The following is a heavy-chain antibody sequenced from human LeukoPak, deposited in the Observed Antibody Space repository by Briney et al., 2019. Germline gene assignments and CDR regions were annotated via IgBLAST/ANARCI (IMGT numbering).Heavy chain of an antibody. CDR1: GGSISSYY. CDR2: IYYSGST. CDR3: ATYQLPSLGYYYYMDV. J-gene: IGHJ6*03. D-gene: IGHD2-2*01. V-gene: IGHV4-59*01. Sequence: PSETLSLTCTVSGGSISSYYWSWIRQPPGKGLEWIVYIYYSGSTNYNPSLKSRVTISVDTSKNQFSLKLSSVTAADTAVYYCATYQLPSLGYYYYMDVWGKGTTVTVSS.